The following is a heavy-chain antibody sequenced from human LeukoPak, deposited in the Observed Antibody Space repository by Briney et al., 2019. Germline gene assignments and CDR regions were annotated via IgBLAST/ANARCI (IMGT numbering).Heavy chain of an antibody. Sequence: SETLSLTCTVSGGSISSYYWSWIRQPAGKGLEWIGRIYTSGSTNYNPSLKSRVTMSVDTSKNQFSLKLSSVTAADTAVYYCARDRGWTRDYYFDYWSQGTLVTVSS. CDR2: IYTSGST. CDR1: GGSISSYY. CDR3: ARDRGWTRDYYFDY. D-gene: IGHD6-19*01. J-gene: IGHJ4*02. V-gene: IGHV4-4*07.